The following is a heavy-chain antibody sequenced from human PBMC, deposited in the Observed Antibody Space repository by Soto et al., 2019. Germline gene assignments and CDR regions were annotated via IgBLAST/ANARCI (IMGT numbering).Heavy chain of an antibody. J-gene: IGHJ4*02. Sequence: QVQLVESGGGVVQPGRSLRLSCAASGFTFSSYGMHWVRQAPGKGLEWVAVISYEGSNKYYADSVKGRFTISRDNSTNTLYLQMNSLRAEDTAVYYCASGPIWGQGTLVTVSS. CDR3: ASGPI. CDR2: ISYEGSNK. CDR1: GFTFSSYG. V-gene: IGHV3-30*03.